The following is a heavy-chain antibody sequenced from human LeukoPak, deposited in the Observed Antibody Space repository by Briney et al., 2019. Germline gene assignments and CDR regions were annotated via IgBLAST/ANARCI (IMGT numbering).Heavy chain of an antibody. CDR3: ARDLSLTGTTGFWYYYYGMDV. J-gene: IGHJ6*02. V-gene: IGHV3-11*01. D-gene: IGHD1-20*01. Sequence: GSLRLSCAASGFTFSDYYMSWIRQAPGKGLEWVSYISSSGSTIYYADSVKGRFTISRDNAKNSLYLQMNSLRAEDTAVYYCARDLSLTGTTGFWYYYYGMDVWGQGTTVTVSS. CDR1: GFTFSDYY. CDR2: ISSSGSTI.